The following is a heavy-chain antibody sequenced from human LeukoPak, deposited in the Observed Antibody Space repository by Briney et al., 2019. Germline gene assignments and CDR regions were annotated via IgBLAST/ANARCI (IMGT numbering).Heavy chain of an antibody. J-gene: IGHJ6*04. V-gene: IGHV3-23*01. CDR3: AELGITMIGGV. CDR1: GFTFSSYG. Sequence: GGSLRLSCAASGFTFSSYGMNWVRQAPGKGLEWVSGISGSGGSTDYADSVKGRFTISRDNAKNSLYLQMNSLRAEDTAVYYCAELGITMIGGVWGKGTTVTISS. CDR2: ISGSGGST. D-gene: IGHD3-10*02.